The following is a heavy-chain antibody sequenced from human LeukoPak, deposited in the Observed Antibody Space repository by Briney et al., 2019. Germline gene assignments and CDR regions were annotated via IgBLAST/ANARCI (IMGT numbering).Heavy chain of an antibody. D-gene: IGHD1-1*01. CDR3: AKANWVSNADAVW. J-gene: IGHJ4*02. Sequence: AGSLTLSCAASGFTFSSYAMSWVRQAPGKGLELVSAISGSGGSTYYADSVKGRFTLSRDDSRNTVYLQLNNLRVEDTAIYYCAKANWVSNADAVWWGQGTQVTVSS. V-gene: IGHV3-23*01. CDR1: GFTFSSYA. CDR2: ISGSGGST.